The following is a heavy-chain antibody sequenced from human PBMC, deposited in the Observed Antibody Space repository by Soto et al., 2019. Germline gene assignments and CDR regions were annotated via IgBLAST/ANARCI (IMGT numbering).Heavy chain of an antibody. CDR1: GFTFSSYG. J-gene: IGHJ5*02. V-gene: IGHV3-30*03. CDR2: ISYDGSNK. Sequence: GGSLRLSCAASGFTFSSYGMHWVRQAPGKGLEWVAVISYDGSNKYYADSVKGRFTISRDNAKNSLYLQMNSLRDEGTAVYYCAREGGSLNWFDPWGQGTLVTVSS. D-gene: IGHD1-26*01. CDR3: AREGGSLNWFDP.